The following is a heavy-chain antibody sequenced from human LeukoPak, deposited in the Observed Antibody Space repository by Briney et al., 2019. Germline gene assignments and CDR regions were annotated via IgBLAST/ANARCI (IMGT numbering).Heavy chain of an antibody. CDR3: ARVLVGATSSPTGYFDY. V-gene: IGHV3-7*01. D-gene: IGHD1-26*01. Sequence: PGGSLRLSCAASGFTFSSYWMSWVRQAPGKGLEWVANIKQDGSEKYYVDSVKGRFTISRDNAKNSLYLQMNSLRAEDTAVYYCARVLVGATSSPTGYFDYWGQGTLVTVS. CDR1: GFTFSSYW. CDR2: IKQDGSEK. J-gene: IGHJ4*02.